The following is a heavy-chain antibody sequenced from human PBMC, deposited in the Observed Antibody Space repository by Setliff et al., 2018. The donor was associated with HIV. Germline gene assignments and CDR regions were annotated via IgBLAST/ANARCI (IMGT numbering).Heavy chain of an antibody. CDR2: MNPNSGNT. CDR1: GYTFTSYD. CDR3: ARGSPTAGDY. J-gene: IGHJ4*02. Sequence: ASVKVSCKASGYTFTSYDVNWVRQDPGQGLEWMGWMNPNSGNTGYAQNFQGRVTMTRNTSISTAYMELTSLRFEDTAVYYCARGSPTAGDYWGQGTLVTVSS. V-gene: IGHV1-8*01.